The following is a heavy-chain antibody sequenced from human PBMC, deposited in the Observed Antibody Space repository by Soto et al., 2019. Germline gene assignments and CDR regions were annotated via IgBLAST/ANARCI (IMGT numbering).Heavy chain of an antibody. V-gene: IGHV3-23*01. J-gene: IGHJ6*02. CDR2: ISGSGGST. CDR1: GFTFSSYA. CDR3: AKDLEVVTMTTADYYYGMDV. Sequence: EVQLLESGGGLVQPGGSLRLSCAASGFTFSSYAMSWVRQAPGKGLEWVSAISGSGGSTYYADSVKGRFTISRDNSKNTLYLQMNSLRAEDTAVYYCAKDLEVVTMTTADYYYGMDVWGQGTTVTVSS. D-gene: IGHD3-3*01.